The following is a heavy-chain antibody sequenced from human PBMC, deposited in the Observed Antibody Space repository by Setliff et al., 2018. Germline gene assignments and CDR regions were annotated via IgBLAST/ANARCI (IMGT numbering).Heavy chain of an antibody. CDR2: INPGGGSA. V-gene: IGHV1-46*01. CDR3: ARGGVMYGMDV. Sequence: ASVKVSCKASGYSFSDSAVSWVRQAPGQGLEWMGIINPGGGSASYAEKFQGRVTMTRDTSTSTFYMEVNILRSDDTAVYYCARGGVMYGMDVWGQGTTVTVSS. J-gene: IGHJ6*02. D-gene: IGHD2-8*01. CDR1: GYSFSDSA.